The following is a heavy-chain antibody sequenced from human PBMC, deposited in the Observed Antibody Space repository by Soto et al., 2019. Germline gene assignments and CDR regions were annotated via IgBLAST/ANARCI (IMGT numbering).Heavy chain of an antibody. CDR1: GYTFSSYR. V-gene: IGHV1-18*01. CDR3: ARADYGDDDY. J-gene: IGHJ4*02. Sequence: QVQLVQSGAEVKKPGASVKVSCKASGYTFSSYRISWVRQAPGQGPEWMGWIHAYNGDPKYAQKFQDRLIMTADTSTSTAYRELRSLTSDDTAVYYCARADYGDDDYWGQGTLVTVSS. CDR2: IHAYNGDP. D-gene: IGHD4-17*01.